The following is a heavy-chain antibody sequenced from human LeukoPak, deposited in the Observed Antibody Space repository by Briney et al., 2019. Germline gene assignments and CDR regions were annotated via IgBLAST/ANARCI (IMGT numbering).Heavy chain of an antibody. CDR1: GGSFSGYY. D-gene: IGHD1-14*01. CDR2: INHSGST. V-gene: IGHV4-34*01. CDR3: ARNLNY. J-gene: IGHJ4*02. Sequence: KPSETLSLTCAVYGGSFSGYYWSWIRQPPGKGPEWIGEINHSGSTNYNPSHKSRVTISVDTSKNQFSLKLSSVTAADTAVYYCARNLNYWGQGTLVTVSS.